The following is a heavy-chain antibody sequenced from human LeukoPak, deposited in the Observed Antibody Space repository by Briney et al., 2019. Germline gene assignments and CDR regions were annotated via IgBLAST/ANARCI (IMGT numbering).Heavy chain of an antibody. V-gene: IGHV3-7*03. Sequence: HAGGSLRLSCAASGFAFNSQTMSWVRQAPGKGLEWVASIKEDEIEIHYVDSVKGRFAISRDNAKDSLYLQMNSLRAEDTALYYCARGTNYGDYVFGYWGQGTLVTVSS. D-gene: IGHD4-17*01. J-gene: IGHJ4*02. CDR3: ARGTNYGDYVFGY. CDR2: IKEDEIEI. CDR1: GFAFNSQT.